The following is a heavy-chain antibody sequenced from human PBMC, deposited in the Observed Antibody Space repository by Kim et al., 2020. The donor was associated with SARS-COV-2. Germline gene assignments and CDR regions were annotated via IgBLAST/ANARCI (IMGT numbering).Heavy chain of an antibody. V-gene: IGHV3-33*01. J-gene: IGHJ4*02. CDR3: VRYGTTGWGIDY. D-gene: IGHD1-1*01. Sequence: YAGSVKGRLIISRDTYKNTLNLQMHSLRGEDTAVYYCVRYGTTGWGIDYWGQGTLVTVSS.